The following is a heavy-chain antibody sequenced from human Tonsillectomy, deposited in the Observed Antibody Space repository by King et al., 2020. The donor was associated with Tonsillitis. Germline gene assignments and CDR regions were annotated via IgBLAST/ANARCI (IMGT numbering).Heavy chain of an antibody. J-gene: IGHJ4*02. D-gene: IGHD5-12*01. Sequence: LQLQESGSGLVKPSQTLSLTCAVSGGSISSGGYSWSWIRQPPGKGLEWIGYIYHSGSTYYNPSLKSRVTISEDRSKNQFSLKLNSVTAADTAVYYCARVYSGYYFDYWGQGTLVIVSS. CDR1: GGSISSGGYS. V-gene: IGHV4-30-2*01. CDR3: ARVYSGYYFDY. CDR2: IYHSGST.